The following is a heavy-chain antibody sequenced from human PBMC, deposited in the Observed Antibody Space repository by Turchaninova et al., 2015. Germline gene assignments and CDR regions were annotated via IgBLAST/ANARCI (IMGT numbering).Heavy chain of an antibody. CDR1: AFPFSNYA. V-gene: IGHV3-23*04. J-gene: IGHJ4*02. CDR3: AIDVSGI. Sequence: EVQLVASGGGWVQPGGSLGLSCAASAFPFSNYAMVWGRQAPGTGLQWVSTIGGGGGNTFYADSVKGRFTVSRDNSKNTLYLQMSSLRAEDTAVYYCAIDVSGIWGQGTLVTVSS. CDR2: IGGGGGNT. D-gene: IGHD3-10*01.